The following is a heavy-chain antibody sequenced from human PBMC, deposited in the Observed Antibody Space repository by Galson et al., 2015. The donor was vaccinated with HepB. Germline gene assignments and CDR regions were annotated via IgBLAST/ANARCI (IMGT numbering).Heavy chain of an antibody. Sequence: SLRLSCAVSGFTFDDYAMHWVRQAPGKGLEWVSGISWNSGSIGYADSVKGRFTISRDNAKKSLYLQMNSLRAEDTTLYYCTKDRRPGIATSFDYWGQGTLVTVSS. CDR2: ISWNSGSI. D-gene: IGHD6-13*01. CDR1: GFTFDDYA. CDR3: TKDRRPGIATSFDY. V-gene: IGHV3-9*01. J-gene: IGHJ4*02.